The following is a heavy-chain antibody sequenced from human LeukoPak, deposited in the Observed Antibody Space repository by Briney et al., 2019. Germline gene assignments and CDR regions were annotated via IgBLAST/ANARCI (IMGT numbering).Heavy chain of an antibody. CDR3: ARVPYDSSLLAFDI. D-gene: IGHD3-22*01. CDR1: GFTVSSNY. V-gene: IGHV3-53*01. J-gene: IGHJ3*02. CDR2: IYSGDDT. Sequence: GGSLRLSCAASGFTVSSNYMSWIRHAPGKGLEWVSVIYSGDDTYYADSVKGRFTISRDNSKNTLYLQMNSLRAEDTAVYYCARVPYDSSLLAFDIWGQGTMVTVSS.